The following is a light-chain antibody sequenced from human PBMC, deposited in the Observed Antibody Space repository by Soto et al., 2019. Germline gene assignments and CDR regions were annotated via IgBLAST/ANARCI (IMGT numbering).Light chain of an antibody. CDR3: QQYGSSPLT. CDR1: QSVTSSY. CDR2: GAS. V-gene: IGKV3-20*01. J-gene: IGKJ4*01. Sequence: EIVLTQSPSTLSFSPGERVTLFCRASQSVTSSYLAWYQQKPGQAPRLLIYGASRRATDIPDRFIGSGSGTDFTLTISRLEPEDFTVYYCQQYGSSPLTFGGVTKVDIX.